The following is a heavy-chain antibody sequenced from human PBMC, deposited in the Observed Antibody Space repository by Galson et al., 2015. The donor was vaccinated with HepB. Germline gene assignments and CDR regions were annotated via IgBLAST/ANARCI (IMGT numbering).Heavy chain of an antibody. CDR3: ARDRRGYSYGSAVDY. Sequence: SLRLSCAASGFTFSSYAMHWVRQAPGKGLEWVAVISYDGSNKYYADSVKGRFTISRDNSKNTLYLQMNSLRAEDTAVYYCARDRRGYSYGSAVDYWGQGTLVTVSS. J-gene: IGHJ4*02. CDR2: ISYDGSNK. D-gene: IGHD5-18*01. V-gene: IGHV3-30*04. CDR1: GFTFSSYA.